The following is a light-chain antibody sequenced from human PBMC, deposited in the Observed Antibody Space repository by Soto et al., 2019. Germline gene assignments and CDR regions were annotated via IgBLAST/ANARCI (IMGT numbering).Light chain of an antibody. CDR3: QQYRTSPLS. CDR2: AAS. V-gene: IGKV3-20*01. CDR1: QSVVGIS. J-gene: IGKJ4*01. Sequence: EIVLTQSPGTLSLSPGERATLSCRASQSVVGISVAWYQQKPGQAPKLLIYAASSRATGIPDRFSGSGSGTDFTLTISRLEPEDFAVYYCQQYRTSPLSFGGGTKVEVK.